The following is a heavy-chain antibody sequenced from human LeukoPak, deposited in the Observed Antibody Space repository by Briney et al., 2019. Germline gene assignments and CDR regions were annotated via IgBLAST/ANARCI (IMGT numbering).Heavy chain of an antibody. V-gene: IGHV3-9*01. CDR2: ITWNSYTI. CDR3: AKAVGVASLIVDALHV. CDR1: GFNFDDYA. Sequence: PGGSLRLSCTATGFNFDDYAMHWVRQSPGKGLEWVSGITWNSYTIVYADSVKGRFTISRDNAKNSLYLQMNSPRAEDTAFYCAKAVGVASLIVDALHVWGQGTMVTVSP. J-gene: IGHJ3*01. D-gene: IGHD1-26*01.